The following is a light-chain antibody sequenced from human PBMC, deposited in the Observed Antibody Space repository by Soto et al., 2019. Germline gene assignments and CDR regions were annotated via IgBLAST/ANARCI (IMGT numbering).Light chain of an antibody. CDR3: SSYTSSSTLEGV. CDR2: EVS. Sequence: QSALTQPASVSGSPGQSITISCXXXXXXVGGYNYVSWYQQHPGKAPKLMIYEVSNRPSGVSNRVSGSNSGNTASLTISGLQAEDEADYYCSSYTSSSTLEGVFGTGTKVTVL. J-gene: IGLJ1*01. CDR1: XXXVGGYNY. V-gene: IGLV2-14*01.